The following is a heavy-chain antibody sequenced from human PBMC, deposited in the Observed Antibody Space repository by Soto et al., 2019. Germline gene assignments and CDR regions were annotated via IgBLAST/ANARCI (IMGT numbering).Heavy chain of an antibody. V-gene: IGHV1-69*04. CDR3: ARDSPIGSTFSGYEAIDY. J-gene: IGHJ4*02. Sequence: GASVEVSCKASGYTFTSYYMHWVRQAPGQGLEWMGRIIPLLGITNYAQKFQGRVTITADKSTSTAYMELNSLRSEDTAVYYCARDSPIGSTFSGYEAIDYWGQGTLVTVSS. CDR2: IIPLLGIT. CDR1: GYTFTSYY. D-gene: IGHD5-12*01.